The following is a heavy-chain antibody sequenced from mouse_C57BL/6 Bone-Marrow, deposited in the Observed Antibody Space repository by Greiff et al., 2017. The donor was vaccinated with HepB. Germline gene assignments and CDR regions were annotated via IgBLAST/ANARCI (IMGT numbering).Heavy chain of an antibody. D-gene: IGHD1-1*01. J-gene: IGHJ1*03. CDR3: ARDRITTVVATAWYFDV. V-gene: IGHV5-4*01. CDR2: ISDGGSYT. CDR1: GFTFSSYA. Sequence: EVKVEESGGGLVKPGGSLKLSCAASGFTFSSYAMSWVRQTPEKRLEWVATISDGGSYTYYPDNVKGRFTISRDNAKNNLYLQMSHLKSEDTAMYYCARDRITTVVATAWYFDVWGTGTTVTVSS.